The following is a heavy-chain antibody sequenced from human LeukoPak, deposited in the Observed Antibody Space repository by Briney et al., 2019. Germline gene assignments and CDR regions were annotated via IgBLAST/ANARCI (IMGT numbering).Heavy chain of an antibody. V-gene: IGHV5-51*03. J-gene: IGHJ4*02. CDR2: IYPGDSDT. CDR1: GYSFTSYW. Sequence: PGESLKISCKGSGYSFTSYWIGWVRQMPGKGLEWMGIIYPGDSDTRYSPSFQGQVTISADKSISTAYLQWSSLKASDTAVYYCARLFTNYDSSGYYLDYWGQGTLVTVSS. D-gene: IGHD3-22*01. CDR3: ARLFTNYDSSGYYLDY.